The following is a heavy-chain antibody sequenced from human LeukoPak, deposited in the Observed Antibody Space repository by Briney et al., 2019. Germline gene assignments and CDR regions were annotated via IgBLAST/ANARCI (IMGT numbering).Heavy chain of an antibody. CDR2: INPDGSIR. D-gene: IGHD1-26*01. CDR1: GLTFSTYW. V-gene: IGHV3-74*03. CDR3: AREARVGGALQY. Sequence: GGSLRLSCAASGLTFSTYWMHWIRQAPGKGLAWVARINPDGSIRTYANSVQGRVTISRDTAKDTLFLQMNSLRAEDTAVYYCAREARVGGALQYWGQGTPVTVSS. J-gene: IGHJ4*02.